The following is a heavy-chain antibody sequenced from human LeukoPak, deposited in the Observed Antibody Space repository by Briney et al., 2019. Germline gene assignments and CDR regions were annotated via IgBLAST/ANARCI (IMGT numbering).Heavy chain of an antibody. CDR1: GGSFSGYY. V-gene: IGHV4-34*01. Sequence: SETLSLTCAVYGGSFSGYYWSWIRQPPGKGLEWIGEINHSRSTNYNPSLKSRVTISVDTSKNQFSLKLSSVTAADTAVYYCARGPYDYVWGSYRPIDYWGQGTLVTVSS. CDR3: ARGPYDYVWGSYRPIDY. D-gene: IGHD3-16*02. J-gene: IGHJ4*02. CDR2: INHSRST.